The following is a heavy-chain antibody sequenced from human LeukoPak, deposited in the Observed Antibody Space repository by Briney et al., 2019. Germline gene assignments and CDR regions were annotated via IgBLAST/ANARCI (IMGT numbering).Heavy chain of an antibody. D-gene: IGHD2-15*01. J-gene: IGHJ4*02. V-gene: IGHV4-30-2*01. CDR3: ARGGYCSGGSCPLGTPYYFDF. CDR1: GGSISSGVYS. Sequence: PSETLSLTCAVSGGSISSGVYSWSWIRQLPGKGLEWLGYIYHSGSFYYNPPLKSRVTISMDKSKNQFSLWLSSVTAADTAVYYCARGGYCSGGSCPLGTPYYFDFWGRGTLVTVSS. CDR2: IYHSGSF.